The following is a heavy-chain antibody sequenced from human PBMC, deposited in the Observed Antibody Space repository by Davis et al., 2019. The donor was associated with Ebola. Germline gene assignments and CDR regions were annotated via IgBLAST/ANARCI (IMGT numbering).Heavy chain of an antibody. D-gene: IGHD6-13*01. Sequence: ASVKVSCKASGYTFTSYDINWVRQATGQGLEWMGWMNPNSGNTGYAQKFQGRVTMTRNTSISTAYMELSSLRSEDTAVYYCARDRIATGDWFDPWGQGTLVTVSS. CDR1: GYTFTSYD. CDR2: MNPNSGNT. V-gene: IGHV1-8*01. J-gene: IGHJ5*02. CDR3: ARDRIATGDWFDP.